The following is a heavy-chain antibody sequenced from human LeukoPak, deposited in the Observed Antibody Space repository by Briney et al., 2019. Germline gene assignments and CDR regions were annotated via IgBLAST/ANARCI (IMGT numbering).Heavy chain of an antibody. D-gene: IGHD3-3*01. J-gene: IGHJ6*04. V-gene: IGHV3-48*04. CDR2: ISSSSSTI. CDR3: ARSSGFWSGYYDV. Sequence: PGGSLRLSCAASGFTFSSYSMNWVRQAPGKGLEWVSYISSSSSTIYYADSVKGRFTISRDNAKNSLYLQMNSLRAEDTAVYYCARSSGFWSGYYDVWGKGTTVTVSS. CDR1: GFTFSSYS.